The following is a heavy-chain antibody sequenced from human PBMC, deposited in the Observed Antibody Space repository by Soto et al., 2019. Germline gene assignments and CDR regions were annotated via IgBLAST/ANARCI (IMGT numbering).Heavy chain of an antibody. Sequence: GGSLRLSCAASGFTFSTFWMHWVRQAPGKGLVWVSRISSDGSRTSYADSVKGRFTISRDNAKNTLYLQMNSLGAEDTAIYYCARFYSSLSRYYFWGQGTLVPVSA. V-gene: IGHV3-74*01. D-gene: IGHD6-6*01. CDR2: ISSDGSRT. CDR3: ARFYSSLSRYYF. J-gene: IGHJ4*02. CDR1: GFTFSTFW.